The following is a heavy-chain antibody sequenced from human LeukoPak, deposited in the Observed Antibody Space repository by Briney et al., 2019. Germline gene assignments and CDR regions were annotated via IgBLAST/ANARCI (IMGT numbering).Heavy chain of an antibody. CDR1: GFTFSDSW. Sequence: SGGSLRLSRAASGFTFSDSWMSWVRQAPGKGLEWVANMNQDGSEKDYVDSVKGRFTISRDNARNSLYLQMGSLRAEDTAVYYCATYTHWVAGDVWGQGTTVTVSS. CDR3: ATYTHWVAGDV. V-gene: IGHV3-7*01. CDR2: MNQDGSEK. J-gene: IGHJ6*02. D-gene: IGHD3-16*01.